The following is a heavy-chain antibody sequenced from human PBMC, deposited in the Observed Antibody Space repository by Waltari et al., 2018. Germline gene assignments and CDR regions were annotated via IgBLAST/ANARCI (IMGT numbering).Heavy chain of an antibody. J-gene: IGHJ4*02. D-gene: IGHD3-10*01. CDR3: ARPSWSRALWYGDF. Sequence: EVQLVQSGAEVKKPGESLRISCEGSGYTFANYWTGWVRQTPDKGLEWMGIIFPDDSDTRYSPSFQGQVTISVDKSINTAYLQWNSLKASDTAVYFCARPSWSRALWYGDFWGQGTVVTVSS. V-gene: IGHV5-51*01. CDR2: IFPDDSDT. CDR1: GYTFANYW.